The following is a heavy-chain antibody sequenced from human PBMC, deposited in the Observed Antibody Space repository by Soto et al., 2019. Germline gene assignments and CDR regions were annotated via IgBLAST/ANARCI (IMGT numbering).Heavy chain of an antibody. CDR3: ARELGREVWWYYYYMDV. Sequence: GGSLRLSCAASGFTFSSYWMSWVRQAPGKGLEWVANIKQDGSEKYYVDSVKGRFTISRDNAKNSLYLQMNSLRAEDTAVYYCARELGREVWWYYYYMDVWGKGTTVTVSS. CDR2: IKQDGSEK. D-gene: IGHD2-8*02. V-gene: IGHV3-7*01. CDR1: GFTFSSYW. J-gene: IGHJ6*03.